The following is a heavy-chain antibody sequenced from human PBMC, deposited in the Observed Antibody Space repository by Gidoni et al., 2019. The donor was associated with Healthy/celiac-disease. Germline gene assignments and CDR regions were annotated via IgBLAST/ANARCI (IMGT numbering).Heavy chain of an antibody. J-gene: IGHJ4*02. D-gene: IGHD4-17*01. CDR2: ITHSGSN. Sequence: QVQLQQWGAGLLTPSETLSLTCAVFGGSFSGYYWSWIRQPPGKGLEWIGEITHSGSNNYHPSLKSRVTISVDTSKNQVSLKLSSVTAADTAVYYCARGPVYGDASLDYWGQGTLVTVSS. CDR3: ARGPVYGDASLDY. V-gene: IGHV4-34*01. CDR1: GGSFSGYY.